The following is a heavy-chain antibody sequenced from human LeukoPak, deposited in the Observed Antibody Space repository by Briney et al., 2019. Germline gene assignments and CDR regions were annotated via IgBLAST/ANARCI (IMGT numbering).Heavy chain of an antibody. CDR1: GFTFSSYS. Sequence: GGSLRLPCAASGFTFSSYSMNWVRQAPGKGLEWVSSISSSSSYIYYADSVKGRFTISRDNAKNSLYLQMNSLRAEDTAVYYCARFGKGEIAAAGNGFDIWGQGTMVTVSS. J-gene: IGHJ3*02. CDR3: ARFGKGEIAAAGNGFDI. CDR2: ISSSSSYI. V-gene: IGHV3-21*04. D-gene: IGHD6-13*01.